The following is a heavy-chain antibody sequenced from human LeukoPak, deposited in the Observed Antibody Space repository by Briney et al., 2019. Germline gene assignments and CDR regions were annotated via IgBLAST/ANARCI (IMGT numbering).Heavy chain of an antibody. Sequence: SVKVSCKASGDSFGTYGITWVRQAPGQGLEWMGGIIPIFGTANYAQKFQGRVTITADESTSTAYMELSSLRSEDTAVYYCARGGLLWFGELWGKGTLVTVSS. J-gene: IGHJ4*02. D-gene: IGHD3-10*01. V-gene: IGHV1-69*13. CDR1: GDSFGTYG. CDR3: ARGGLLWFGEL. CDR2: IIPIFGTA.